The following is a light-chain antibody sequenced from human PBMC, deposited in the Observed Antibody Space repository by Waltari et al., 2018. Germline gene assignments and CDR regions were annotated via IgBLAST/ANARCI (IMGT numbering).Light chain of an antibody. Sequence: DIQMTQSPSTLSASVGDRITITCRASQSISSWLAWYQQKPGRAPKLLVYKASSLESGVPSRFSGSGSGTEFTLTLSSLQPDDFATYYCQQYNSSFGQGTKLEIK. CDR3: QQYNSS. J-gene: IGKJ2*01. V-gene: IGKV1-5*03. CDR1: QSISSW. CDR2: KAS.